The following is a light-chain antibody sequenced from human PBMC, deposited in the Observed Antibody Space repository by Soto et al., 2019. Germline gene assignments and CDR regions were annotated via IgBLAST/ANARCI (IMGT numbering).Light chain of an antibody. Sequence: DIHMTQSPSSLSAALGDRVTITSRASQDINNYVNWYQQKPGKAPKLLIFDASTLKTGVPSRFSGSGSGTDFSFSISSLHPEDIATYYCQQSNDLVSFGQGTRLEIK. V-gene: IGKV1-33*01. J-gene: IGKJ5*01. CDR3: QQSNDLVS. CDR2: DAS. CDR1: QDINNY.